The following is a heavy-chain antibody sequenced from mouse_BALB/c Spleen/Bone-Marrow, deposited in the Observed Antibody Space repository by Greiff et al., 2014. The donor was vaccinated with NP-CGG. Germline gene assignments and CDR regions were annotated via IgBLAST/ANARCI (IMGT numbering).Heavy chain of an antibody. CDR2: IDPANGNT. Sequence: LVESGAELVKPGASVKLSCTASGFNIKDTYMYWVKQRPEQGLEWIGRIDPANGNTKYDPKFQDKATITADTSSNTAYLQLSSLTSEDTAVYYCARYYYGSSLFAYWGQGTLVTVSA. CDR3: ARYYYGSSLFAY. CDR1: GFNIKDTY. J-gene: IGHJ3*01. V-gene: IGHV14-3*02. D-gene: IGHD1-1*01.